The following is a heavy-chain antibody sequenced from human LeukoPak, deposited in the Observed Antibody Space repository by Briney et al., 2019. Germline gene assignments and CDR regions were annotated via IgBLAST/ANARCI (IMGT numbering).Heavy chain of an antibody. Sequence: SETLSLTCTVSGGSISSYYWSWIRQPPGKGLERIGYIYYSGSTNYNPSLKSRVTISVDTSKNQFSLKLSSVTAADTAVYYCARSREDYGDYYFDYWGQGTLVTVSS. CDR3: ARSREDYGDYYFDY. CDR2: IYYSGST. V-gene: IGHV4-59*01. J-gene: IGHJ4*02. D-gene: IGHD4-17*01. CDR1: GGSISSYY.